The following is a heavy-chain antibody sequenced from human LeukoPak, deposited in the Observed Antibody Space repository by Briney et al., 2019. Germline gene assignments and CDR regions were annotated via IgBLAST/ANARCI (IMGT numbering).Heavy chain of an antibody. CDR2: IKQDGSEK. CDR3: AKDDDWGRYKH. Sequence: GGCLRLSCAASGFTFSRYWMSWVRQAPGKGLEWVANIKQDGSEKYYVDSVKGRFTISRDNAKNSLYLQMNSLRAEDTAVYYCAKDDDWGRYKHWGQGTLVTVSS. J-gene: IGHJ1*01. CDR1: GFTFSRYW. V-gene: IGHV3-7*01. D-gene: IGHD3-16*01.